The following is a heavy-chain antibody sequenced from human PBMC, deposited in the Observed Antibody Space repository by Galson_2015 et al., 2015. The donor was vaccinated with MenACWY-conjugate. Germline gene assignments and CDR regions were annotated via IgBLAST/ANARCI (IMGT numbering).Heavy chain of an antibody. J-gene: IGHJ5*02. D-gene: IGHD2-2*01. V-gene: IGHV4-61*01. Sequence: TLSLTCTVSGGSVSSASHYWSWIRQPPGKGLEWIGNIYYSESTNYNPSLKSRITISVDTSKNQFSLKLSSVTAADTAMYYCARVDFAVVPTAIFWFDPWGQGILVTVSS. CDR3: ARVDFAVVPTAIFWFDP. CDR1: GGSVSSASHY. CDR2: IYYSEST.